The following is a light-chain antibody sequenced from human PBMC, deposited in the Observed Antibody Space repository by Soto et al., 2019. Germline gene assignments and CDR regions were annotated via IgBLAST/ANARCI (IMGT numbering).Light chain of an antibody. V-gene: IGLV1-44*01. CDR3: AAWDDSLNEVL. Sequence: QSVLTQPPSASGTPGQRVTISCSGTSSSIGSNAVNWYHQLPGTAPKLLIYNDNQRPSGVPDRISGSKSGTSASLAISGLQSEDEADYYCAAWDDSLNEVLFGGGTKVTVL. CDR1: SSSIGSNA. CDR2: NDN. J-gene: IGLJ3*02.